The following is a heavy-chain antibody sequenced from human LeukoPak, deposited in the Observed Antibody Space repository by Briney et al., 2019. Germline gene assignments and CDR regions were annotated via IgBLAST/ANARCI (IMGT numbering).Heavy chain of an antibody. Sequence: ASVKVSCMASGYTFTGYYMHWVRQAPGQGLEWMGWINPNSGGTNYAQKFQGWVTMTRDTSISTAYMELSRLRSDDTAVYYCARESSPPYYDILTGYYGNPDAFDIWGQGTMVTVSS. CDR1: GYTFTGYY. D-gene: IGHD3-9*01. J-gene: IGHJ3*02. V-gene: IGHV1-2*04. CDR3: ARESSPPYYDILTGYYGNPDAFDI. CDR2: INPNSGGT.